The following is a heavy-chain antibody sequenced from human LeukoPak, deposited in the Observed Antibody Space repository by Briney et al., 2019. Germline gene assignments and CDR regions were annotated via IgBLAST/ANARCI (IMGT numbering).Heavy chain of an antibody. D-gene: IGHD1-7*01. V-gene: IGHV4-38-2*01. CDR1: GYSISSGYY. CDR3: ARHRSLDRGTTVLDY. J-gene: IGHJ4*02. CDR2: IYHSGST. Sequence: SETLSLTCAVSGYSISSGYYWGWIRQPPGKGLEWIGSIYHSGSTYYNPSLKSRVTISVDTSNNQFSLKLSSVTAADTAVYYCARHRSLDRGTTVLDYWGQGTLVTVSS.